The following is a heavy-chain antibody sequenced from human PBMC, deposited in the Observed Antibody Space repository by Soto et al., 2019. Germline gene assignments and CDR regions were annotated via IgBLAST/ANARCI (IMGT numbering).Heavy chain of an antibody. CDR3: ARGRNIVVVPADYYFDY. CDR2: IIPIFGTA. V-gene: IGHV1-69*06. Sequence: SVKVSCKASGGTFSSYAISWVRQAPGQGLEWMGGIIPIFGTANYAQKFQGRVTITADKSASTAYMELSSLRSEDTAVYYCARGRNIVVVPADYYFDYWGQGTLVTVSS. CDR1: GGTFSSYA. J-gene: IGHJ4*02. D-gene: IGHD2-2*01.